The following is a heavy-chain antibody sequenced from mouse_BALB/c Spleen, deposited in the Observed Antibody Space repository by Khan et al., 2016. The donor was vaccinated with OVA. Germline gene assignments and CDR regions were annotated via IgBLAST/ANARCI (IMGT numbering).Heavy chain of an antibody. V-gene: IGHV3-2*02. Sequence: EVQLQESGPGLVKPSQSLSLTCTVTGYSITSDYAWNWIRQFPGNKLEWMGYISYSGSTSNNPSLKSRISITRDTSKNQIFLQLNSVTPEDTATYYCARRYYYGHWYFDVWGAGTAVTVSS. CDR3: ARRYYYGHWYFDV. CDR1: GYSITSDYA. J-gene: IGHJ1*01. CDR2: ISYSGST. D-gene: IGHD1-1*01.